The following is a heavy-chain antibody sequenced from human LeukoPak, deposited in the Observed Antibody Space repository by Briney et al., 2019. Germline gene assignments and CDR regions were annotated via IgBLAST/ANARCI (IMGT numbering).Heavy chain of an antibody. CDR3: ARVGRYCGGDCYSNGLDY. V-gene: IGHV3-53*01. J-gene: IGHJ4*02. D-gene: IGHD2-21*02. Sequence: GGSLRLSCAASGFTVSTNYMSWVRQAPGKGLEWVSVLYSGDSTFYTDSVKGRFTISRDNSKNTLYLQMNSLRAEDTAMYYCARVGRYCGGDCYSNGLDYWGQGTLVTVSS. CDR2: LYSGDST. CDR1: GFTVSTNY.